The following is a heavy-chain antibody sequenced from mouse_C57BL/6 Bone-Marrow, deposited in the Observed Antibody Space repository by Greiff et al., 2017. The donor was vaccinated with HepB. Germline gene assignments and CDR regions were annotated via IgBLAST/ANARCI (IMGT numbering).Heavy chain of an antibody. Sequence: DVKLQESGGGLVKPGGSLKLSCAASGFTFSSYTMSWVRQTPEKRLEWVATISGGGGNTYYPDSVKGRFTISRDNAKNTLYLQMSSLRSEDTALYYCAGGYTIVTKGNYYAMDYWGQGTSVTVSS. D-gene: IGHD2-5*01. CDR2: ISGGGGNT. CDR3: AGGYTIVTKGNYYAMDY. CDR1: GFTFSSYT. V-gene: IGHV5-9*01. J-gene: IGHJ4*01.